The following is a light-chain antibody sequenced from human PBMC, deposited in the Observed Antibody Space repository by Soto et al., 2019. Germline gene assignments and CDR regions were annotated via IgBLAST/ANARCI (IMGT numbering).Light chain of an antibody. Sequence: DIQMTQSPSTLSASVGDRVTITCRASQSISSWLAWYQQKPGQAPKLLIYKASTLQIGVPSMFSGSGSGTEFSLAISSLQPDDSATYYCQQYNDNWTFGQGTKVDIK. V-gene: IGKV1-5*03. CDR3: QQYNDNWT. CDR2: KAS. J-gene: IGKJ1*01. CDR1: QSISSW.